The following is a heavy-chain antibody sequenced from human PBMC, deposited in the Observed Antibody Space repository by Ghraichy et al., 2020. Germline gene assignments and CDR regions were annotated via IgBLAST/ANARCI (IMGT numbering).Heavy chain of an antibody. J-gene: IGHJ4*02. Sequence: GGSLRLSCATSGFSFSDYYMGWIRQAPGKGLEWVASISPSGGAIYYTDSVKGRFTISRDNTKSSLSLHMNSLRAEDTAVYYCARDLSYINYLTAFDHWGQGTLVTVSS. CDR2: ISPSGGAI. V-gene: IGHV3-11*01. CDR1: GFSFSDYY. CDR3: ARDLSYINYLTAFDH. D-gene: IGHD5-24*01.